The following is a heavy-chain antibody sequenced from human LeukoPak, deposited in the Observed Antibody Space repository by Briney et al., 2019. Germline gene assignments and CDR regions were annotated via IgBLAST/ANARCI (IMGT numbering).Heavy chain of an antibody. CDR2: ISGDTGYI. CDR1: GFTFSTYS. D-gene: IGHD3-22*01. J-gene: IGHJ4*02. CDR3: ARLDYYDSTGYYYDY. Sequence: GGSLRLSCAASGFTFSTYSMSWVRQAPGKGLEWVSSISGDTGYIYYTDSVTGRSTISRDNAKNSLYLQMNSLRAEDTAVYYCARLDYYDSTGYYYDYWGQGTLVTVSS. V-gene: IGHV3-21*01.